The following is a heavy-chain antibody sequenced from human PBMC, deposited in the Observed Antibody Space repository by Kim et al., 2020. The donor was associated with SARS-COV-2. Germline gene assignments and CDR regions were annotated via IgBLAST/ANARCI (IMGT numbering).Heavy chain of an antibody. CDR1: GFTFSSYA. V-gene: IGHV3-23*01. J-gene: IGHJ4*02. CDR3: AKDGNSGPLQGYRSN. CDR2: ISGSCGST. Sequence: GGSLRLSCAASGFTFSSYAMSWVRQAPGKGLEWVSAISGSCGSTYYADSVKGRFTISRDNSKNTLYLQMNSLRAEDTAVYYCAKDGNSGPLQGYRSNWGQGTLVTVSS. D-gene: IGHD1-26*01.